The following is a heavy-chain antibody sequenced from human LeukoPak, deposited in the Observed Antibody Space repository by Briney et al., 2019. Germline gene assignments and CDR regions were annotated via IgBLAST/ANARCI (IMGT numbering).Heavy chain of an antibody. D-gene: IGHD6-13*01. CDR1: GFTFSSYS. V-gene: IGHV3-21*01. CDR3: ARGGIAAAGTHY. CDR2: ISSSSSYI. J-gene: IGHJ4*02. Sequence: PGGSLRLSCAASGFTFSSYSMNWVRQAPGKGLEWVSSISSSSSYIYYADSVKGRFTISRDNAKNSLYLQMNSLRAEDTAVYYCARGGIAAAGTHYWGQGTLVTVSS.